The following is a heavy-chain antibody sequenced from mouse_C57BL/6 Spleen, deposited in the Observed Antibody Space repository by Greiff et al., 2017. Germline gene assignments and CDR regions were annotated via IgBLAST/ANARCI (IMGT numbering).Heavy chain of an antibody. CDR2: IDPENGDT. CDR1: GFNIKDDY. Sequence: EVKLMESGAELVRPGASVKLSCTASGFNIKDDYMHWVKQRPEQGLEWIGWIDPENGDTEYASKFQGKATITADTSSNTAYLQLSSLTSEDTAVYYCTTGGTWNYWGQGTTLTVSS. V-gene: IGHV14-4*01. CDR3: TTGGTWNY. D-gene: IGHD4-1*01. J-gene: IGHJ2*01.